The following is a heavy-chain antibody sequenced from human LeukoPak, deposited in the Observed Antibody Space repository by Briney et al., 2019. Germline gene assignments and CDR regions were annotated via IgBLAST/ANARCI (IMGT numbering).Heavy chain of an antibody. CDR2: IRYDGSNK. CDR3: AKQIAATGAYYYYMDV. CDR1: GFTFSSFE. V-gene: IGHV3-30*02. J-gene: IGHJ6*03. Sequence: GGSLRLSCAASGFTFSSFEMNWVRQAPGKGLGWVAFIRYDGSNKYYADSVKGRFTISRDNSKNTLYLQMNSLRAEDTAVYYCAKQIAATGAYYYYMDVWGKGTTVTISS. D-gene: IGHD6-13*01.